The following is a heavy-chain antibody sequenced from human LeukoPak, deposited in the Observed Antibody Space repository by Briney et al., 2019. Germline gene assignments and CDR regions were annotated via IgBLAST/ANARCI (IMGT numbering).Heavy chain of an antibody. CDR3: AKKDGGRGEGTFDY. J-gene: IGHJ4*02. CDR1: GFTFSSYS. CDR2: ISSSSSYI. Sequence: GGSLRLSCAASGFTFSSYSMNWVRQPPGKGLEWVSSISSSSSYIYYADSVKGRFTISRDNAKNSLYLQMNSLRAEDTAMYYCAKKDGGRGEGTFDYWGQGTLVTVSS. D-gene: IGHD3-10*01. V-gene: IGHV3-21*01.